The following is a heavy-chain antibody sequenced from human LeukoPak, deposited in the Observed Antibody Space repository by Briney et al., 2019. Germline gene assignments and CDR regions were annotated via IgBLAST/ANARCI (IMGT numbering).Heavy chain of an antibody. CDR3: ASSPPGITTRPSF. CDR1: GYSFTGYY. J-gene: IGHJ4*02. V-gene: IGHV1-2*02. D-gene: IGHD1/OR15-1a*01. Sequence: ASVKVSCKASGYSFTGYYLHWVRQAPGQGLEWMGWINPNSGGANSAQKFRGRVTMTRDTSISTAYMELSGLRSDDTAVYYCASSPPGITTRPSFWGQGTLVTVSS. CDR2: INPNSGGA.